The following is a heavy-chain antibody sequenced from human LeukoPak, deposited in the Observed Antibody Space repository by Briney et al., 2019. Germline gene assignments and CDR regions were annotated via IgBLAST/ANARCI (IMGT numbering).Heavy chain of an antibody. D-gene: IGHD3-9*01. Sequence: SETLSLTCAVSGGSFSGYYWSWIRQSPEQGLEWVGDMSHTGATNYNPSLKSRVTVSVDTSKKQFSLNLRSVTAADTAVYYCARGLHYNILTGGMDVWGQGTTVIVSS. CDR1: GGSFSGYY. V-gene: IGHV4-34*01. CDR2: MSHTGAT. J-gene: IGHJ6*02. CDR3: ARGLHYNILTGGMDV.